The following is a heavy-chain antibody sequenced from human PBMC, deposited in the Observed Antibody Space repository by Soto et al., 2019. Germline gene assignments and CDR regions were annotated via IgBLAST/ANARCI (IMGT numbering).Heavy chain of an antibody. D-gene: IGHD3-3*01. J-gene: IGHJ6*02. Sequence: SEILSLTCTVSGGSISSSNYYWGWIRQPPGKGLEWIGSIHYSGSTYYNPSLKSRVTISVDTSKNQFSLKLSSVTAADTAVYYCARQLTTIFGVVPMDVWGQGTTVTVSS. CDR1: GGSISSSNYY. CDR3: ARQLTTIFGVVPMDV. V-gene: IGHV4-39*01. CDR2: IHYSGST.